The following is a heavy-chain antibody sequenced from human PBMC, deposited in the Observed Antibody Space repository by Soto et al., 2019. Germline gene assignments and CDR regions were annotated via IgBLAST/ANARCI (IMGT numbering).Heavy chain of an antibody. CDR3: AREELERIYYYGMDV. J-gene: IGHJ6*02. V-gene: IGHV3-48*03. Sequence: PGGSLRLSCAASGFTFSSYEMNWVRQAPGKGLEWVSYISSSGSTIYYADSVKGRFTISRDNAKNSLYLQMNSLRAEDTAVYYCAREELERIYYYGMDVWGQGTTVTVS. CDR1: GFTFSSYE. CDR2: ISSSGSTI. D-gene: IGHD1-1*01.